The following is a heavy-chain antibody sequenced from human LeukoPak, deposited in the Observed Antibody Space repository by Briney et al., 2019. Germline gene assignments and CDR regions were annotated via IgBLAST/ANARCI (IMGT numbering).Heavy chain of an antibody. J-gene: IGHJ4*02. D-gene: IGHD1-26*01. CDR3: ARDGGGSYHFDY. CDR2: IYYSGST. Sequence: PSETLSLTCTVSGGSISSYYWSWIRQPPWKGLEWIGYIYYSGSTNYNPSLKSRVTISVDTSKNQFSLKLSPVTAADTAVYYCARDGGGSYHFDYWGQGTLVTVSS. CDR1: GGSISSYY. V-gene: IGHV4-59*01.